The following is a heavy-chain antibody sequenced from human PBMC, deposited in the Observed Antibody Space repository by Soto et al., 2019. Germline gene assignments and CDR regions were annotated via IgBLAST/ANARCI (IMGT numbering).Heavy chain of an antibody. CDR1: GFTFSSYG. V-gene: IGHV3-33*01. J-gene: IGHJ4*02. CDR3: ARLAVAGAEFDY. CDR2: IWYDGSNK. D-gene: IGHD6-19*01. Sequence: QVQLVESGGGVVQPGRSLRLSCAASGFTFSSYGMHWVRQAPGKGLEWVAVIWYDGSNKYYADSVKGRFTISRDNSKNTLYLQMXXLRAEDTAVYYCARLAVAGAEFDYWGQGTLVTVSS.